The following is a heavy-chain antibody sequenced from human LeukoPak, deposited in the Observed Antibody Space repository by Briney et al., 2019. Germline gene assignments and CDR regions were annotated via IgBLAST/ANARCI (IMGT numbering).Heavy chain of an antibody. J-gene: IGHJ4*02. D-gene: IGHD6-19*01. CDR1: GGSISTYY. Sequence: SETLSLTCTVSGGSISTYYWSWIRQPPGKALEWIGYVHHSGKTNYSPSLKGRVTISVDTSKNQFSLQLSSVIAADTAVYYCARGGPGYSTGWYSIDYWGQGTLVTVSS. CDR3: ARGGPGYSTGWYSIDY. CDR2: VHHSGKT. V-gene: IGHV4-59*01.